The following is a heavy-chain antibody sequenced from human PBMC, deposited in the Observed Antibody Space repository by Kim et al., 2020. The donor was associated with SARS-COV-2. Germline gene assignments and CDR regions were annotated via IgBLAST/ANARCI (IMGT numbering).Heavy chain of an antibody. CDR3: ARVGGYCGGDCYPFDTFDY. D-gene: IGHD2-21*02. Sequence: GGSLRLSCAASGFTFSSYSMNWVRQAPGKGLEWVSSISSSSSYIYYADSVKGRFTISRDNAKNSLYLQMNSLRAEDTAVYYCARVGGYCGGDCYPFDTFDYWGQGTLVTVSS. CDR1: GFTFSSYS. V-gene: IGHV3-21*01. J-gene: IGHJ4*02. CDR2: ISSSSSYI.